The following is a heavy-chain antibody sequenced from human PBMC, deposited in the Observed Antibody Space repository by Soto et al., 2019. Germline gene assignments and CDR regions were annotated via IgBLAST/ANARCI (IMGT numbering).Heavy chain of an antibody. CDR3: ARRGAAAIRVFAY. J-gene: IGHJ4*02. CDR1: GGSISSSSYY. Sequence: SETLSLTCTVSGGSISSSSYYWGWIRQPPGKGLEWIGSIYYSGSTYYNPSLKSRVTISVDTSKNQFSLKLSSVTAADTAVYYCARRGAAAIRVFAYWGKGTLATVSS. CDR2: IYYSGST. D-gene: IGHD2-2*02. V-gene: IGHV4-39*01.